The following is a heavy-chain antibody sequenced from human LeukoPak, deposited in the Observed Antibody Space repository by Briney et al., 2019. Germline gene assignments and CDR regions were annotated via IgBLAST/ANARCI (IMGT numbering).Heavy chain of an antibody. Sequence: SETLSLTCTVSGVSINSLSYYWGWIRQPPGKGLEWIGSIYYSGTTYYNPSLKSRVTISLDTSKRQFSLKLSSVTAADTAMYYCARDFEGVQWFDPWGQGTLVTVSS. CDR3: ARDFEGVQWFDP. V-gene: IGHV4-39*07. CDR1: GVSINSLSYY. CDR2: IYYSGTT. D-gene: IGHD1-1*01. J-gene: IGHJ5*02.